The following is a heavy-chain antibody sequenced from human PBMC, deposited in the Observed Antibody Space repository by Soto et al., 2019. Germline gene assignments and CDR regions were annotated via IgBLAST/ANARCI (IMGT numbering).Heavy chain of an antibody. CDR2: ISSNSDTI. D-gene: IGHD4-17*01. CDR1: GFTADDYA. V-gene: IGHV3-9*02. CDR3: AKDMKWGGMTTIHYFDS. J-gene: IGHJ4*02. Sequence: EVPLVASGGGLVQPGRSLRLSCVASGFTADDYAMHWVRQAAGKGLEWVSGISSNSDTIDYADSVKGRFTISRDNAKNSLFLQMNSLRPEDTAFYYCAKDMKWGGMTTIHYFDSWGQGTPVTVSS.